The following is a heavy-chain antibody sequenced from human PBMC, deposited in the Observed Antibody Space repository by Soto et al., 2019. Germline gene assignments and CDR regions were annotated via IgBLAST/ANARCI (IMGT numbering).Heavy chain of an antibody. D-gene: IGHD6-19*01. J-gene: IGHJ4*02. V-gene: IGHV3-15*07. CDR3: TTSGGGSGWSF. CDR1: GLTFSNAE. Sequence: EVQLVESGGGLVKPGGSLRLSCAASGLTFSNAEMTWVRQAPGKGLEWVGRIRGKGDGGATDYAAPVKYRFIILRDDSENMVYLQMNSLKPEDTAVYYCTTSGGGSGWSFWGQGTLVTVSS. CDR2: IRGKGDGGAT.